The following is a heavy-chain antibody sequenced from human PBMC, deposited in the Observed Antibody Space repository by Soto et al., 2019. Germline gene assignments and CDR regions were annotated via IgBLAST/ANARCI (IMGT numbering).Heavy chain of an antibody. D-gene: IGHD2-15*01. CDR2: IQSGGST. Sequence: EVQLVESGGDLVQPGGSLRLSCAASGFTVSSKYMSWVRQAPGKGLEWVSLIQSGGSTYYAGSVKGRFTISREYSENTLFLQMNSLRVEDTAVYYCTRDDVYCNGGRCYGVPMDVWGKGTMVTVSA. J-gene: IGHJ6*04. V-gene: IGHV3-66*01. CDR3: TRDDVYCNGGRCYGVPMDV. CDR1: GFTVSSKY.